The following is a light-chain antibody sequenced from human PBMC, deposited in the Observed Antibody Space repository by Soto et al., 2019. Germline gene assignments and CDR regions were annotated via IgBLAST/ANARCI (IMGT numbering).Light chain of an antibody. J-gene: IGKJ1*01. CDR2: DAS. Sequence: DIKMTQSASTLSASLGDSVAITCRASQNIRNWLAWFQQKPGKAPKLLIYDASSLESGVPQRFSGSGSGTEFTLTISSLQTDDFSTYYCQQYHSYWTFGQGTKVDIK. V-gene: IGKV1-5*01. CDR3: QQYHSYWT. CDR1: QNIRNW.